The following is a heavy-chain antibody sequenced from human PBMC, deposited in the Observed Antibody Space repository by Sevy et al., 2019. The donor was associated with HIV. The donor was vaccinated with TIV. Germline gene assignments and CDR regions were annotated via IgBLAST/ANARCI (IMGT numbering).Heavy chain of an antibody. Sequence: GGSLRLSCEASGFTFSDYYMNWIRQAPGKGLEWVSSISISGGMISYADSVKGRFTISRDNAKNSLYLQMNSLRADDTAVYYCAREVDGVRGVFDSWGQGTLVTVSS. CDR1: GFTFSDYY. D-gene: IGHD3-10*01. V-gene: IGHV3-11*01. J-gene: IGHJ4*02. CDR2: ISISGGMI. CDR3: AREVDGVRGVFDS.